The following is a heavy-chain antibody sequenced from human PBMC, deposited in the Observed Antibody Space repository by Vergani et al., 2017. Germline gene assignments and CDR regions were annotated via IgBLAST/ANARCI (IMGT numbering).Heavy chain of an antibody. D-gene: IGHD4-17*01. CDR1: GFSLSTSGMC. CDR3: ARSLYDYGDYIPFDY. V-gene: IGHV2-70*01. CDR2: IDWDDDK. J-gene: IGHJ4*02. Sequence: QVTLRESGPALVKPTQTLTLTCTFSGFSLSTSGMCVSWLRQPPGKALEWLALIDWDDDKYYSTSLKTRLTISKDTSKNQVVLTMTNMDPVDTATYYCARSLYDYGDYIPFDYWGQGTLVTVSS.